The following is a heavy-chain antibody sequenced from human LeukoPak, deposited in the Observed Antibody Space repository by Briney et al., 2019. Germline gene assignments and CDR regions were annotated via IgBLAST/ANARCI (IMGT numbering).Heavy chain of an antibody. CDR2: INHSGST. D-gene: IGHD6-13*01. Sequence: SETLSLTCAVYGGSFSGYYWSWIRQPPGKGLEWIGEINHSGSTNYNPSLKSRVTISVDTSKNQFSLKLSSVTAADTAVYYCARGRRSFSSSWYPANYYYYGMDVWGQGTTVTVSS. CDR3: ARGRRSFSSSWYPANYYYYGMDV. CDR1: GGSFSGYY. J-gene: IGHJ6*02. V-gene: IGHV4-34*01.